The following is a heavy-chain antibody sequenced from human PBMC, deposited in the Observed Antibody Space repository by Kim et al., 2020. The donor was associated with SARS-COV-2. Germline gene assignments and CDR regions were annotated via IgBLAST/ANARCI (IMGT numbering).Heavy chain of an antibody. J-gene: IGHJ3*02. CDR3: AKCQYSYGSDAFDI. D-gene: IGHD5-18*01. V-gene: IGHV3-23*01. CDR2: IRGGGANP. CDR1: GFTFSNYA. Sequence: GGSLRLSCAASGFTFSNYAMNWVRQAPGKGLEWVSGIRGGGANPKYADSVKGRFTISRDNSKNTLYLQMTSLRGDDTALYYCAKCQYSYGSDAFDIWGQGTLVSVSS.